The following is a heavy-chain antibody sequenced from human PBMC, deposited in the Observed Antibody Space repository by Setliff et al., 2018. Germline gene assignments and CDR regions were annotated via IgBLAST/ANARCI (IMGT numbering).Heavy chain of an antibody. V-gene: IGHV3-7*01. J-gene: IGHJ4*02. CDR3: ASPFNIYTAYY. CDR2: IKEDGSEK. CDR1: GFTFSRYW. D-gene: IGHD2-2*02. Sequence: GGSLRLSCVGSGFTFSRYWMSWVRQAPGKGLEWVANIKEDGSEKYYLDSVKGRFTVSRDNAKNSVYLQMNSLRVEDTAIYYCASPFNIYTAYYWGQGTLVTVSS.